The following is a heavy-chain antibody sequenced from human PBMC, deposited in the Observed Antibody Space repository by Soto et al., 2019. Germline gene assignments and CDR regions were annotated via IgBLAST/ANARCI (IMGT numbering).Heavy chain of an antibody. CDR2: TCYRSKWYN. CDR1: GDSVSSNSAA. Sequence: SQTLSLTCAISGDSVSSNSAAWNWIRQSPSRSLEWLGRTCYRSKWYNDYAVSVKSRITISPDTSKNQISLQLNSVTPEDTAVYYCARDRPPNVGAVAGSYMDVWGKGTTVTVSS. V-gene: IGHV6-1*01. D-gene: IGHD6-19*01. CDR3: ARDRPPNVGAVAGSYMDV. J-gene: IGHJ6*03.